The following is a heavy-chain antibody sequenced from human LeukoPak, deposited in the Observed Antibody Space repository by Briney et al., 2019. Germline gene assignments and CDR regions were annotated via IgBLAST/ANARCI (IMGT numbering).Heavy chain of an antibody. CDR1: GYTLTELS. D-gene: IGHD3/OR15-3a*01. Sequence: RASVKVSCKVSGYTLTELSMHWVRQAPGKGLEWMGGFDPEDGETIYAQKFQGRVTMTEDTSTDTAYMELSSLRSEDTAVYYCARDQARTTTWYLYMNYWGQGTLVTVSS. J-gene: IGHJ4*02. V-gene: IGHV1-24*01. CDR3: ARDQARTTTWYLYMNY. CDR2: FDPEDGET.